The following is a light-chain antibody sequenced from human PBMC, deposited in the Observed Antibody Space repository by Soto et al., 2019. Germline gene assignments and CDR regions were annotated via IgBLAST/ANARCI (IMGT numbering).Light chain of an antibody. CDR1: KDIRND. CDR2: AAS. CDR3: LQDYNDPLST. J-gene: IGKJ1*01. Sequence: ALQMTQSQYSLSASVGDRVTITCRASKDIRNDFGWYQQRPGKAPKLLLYAASSLQSGVPSRFSGSGSGTDFTLTISSLQPEALATYYCLQDYNDPLSTFGQGTKLEF. V-gene: IGKV1-6*01.